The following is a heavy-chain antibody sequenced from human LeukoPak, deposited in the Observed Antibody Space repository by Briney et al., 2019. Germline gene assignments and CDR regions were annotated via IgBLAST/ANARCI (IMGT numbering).Heavy chain of an antibody. D-gene: IGHD3-3*01. CDR1: GGSVSSTNW. CDR2: IHHSGST. V-gene: IGHV4-4*02. CDR3: ARIFGGCD. Sequence: SETLSLTCTVSGGSVSSTNWWSWVRQPPGEGLEWIAEIHHSGSTNYNPSLKSRVTISVDKSENQFSLELSSVTAADTAVYYCARIFGGCDWGQGTLVTVSS. J-gene: IGHJ4*02.